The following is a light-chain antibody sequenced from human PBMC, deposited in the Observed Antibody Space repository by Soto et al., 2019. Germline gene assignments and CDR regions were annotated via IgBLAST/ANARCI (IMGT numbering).Light chain of an antibody. CDR1: QSVSSTF. V-gene: IGKV3-20*01. Sequence: ENVLTQSPGTLSLSPGERATLSCRASQSVSSTFFAWYQQKPGQALRLLLYAAASKATGIPDRFSGSGSGTDFTLTISRLEPEDFAVYYCQQYGYSPPTFGQGTKLEIK. CDR2: AAA. J-gene: IGKJ2*01. CDR3: QQYGYSPPT.